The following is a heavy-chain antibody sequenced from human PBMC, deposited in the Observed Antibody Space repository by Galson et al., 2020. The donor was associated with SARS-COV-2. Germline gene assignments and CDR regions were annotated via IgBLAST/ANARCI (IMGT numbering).Heavy chain of an antibody. CDR2: ISGSGGST. Sequence: GGSLRLSCAASGFTYSSFAMSWVRQAPGKGLEWVSAISGSGGSTYYADSVKGRFTISRDNSKNTLFLQMSGLRAEDTAVYYCAKPKGGYDFRSGYPFDYWGQGTLVTVSS. CDR1: GFTYSSFA. J-gene: IGHJ4*02. CDR3: AKPKGGYDFRSGYPFDY. V-gene: IGHV3-23*01. D-gene: IGHD3-3*01.